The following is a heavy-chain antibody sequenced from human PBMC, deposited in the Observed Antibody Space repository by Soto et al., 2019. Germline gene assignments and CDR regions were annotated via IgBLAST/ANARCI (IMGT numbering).Heavy chain of an antibody. CDR1: GFTFSSYS. CDR2: ISSSSSTI. J-gene: IGHJ3*02. CDR3: ARERDPPTQDAFDI. V-gene: IGHV3-48*01. Sequence: EVQLVESGGGLVQPGGSLRLSCAASGFTFSSYSMNWVRQAPGKGLEWVSYISSSSSTIYYADSVKGRFTISRDNAKNSLYLQMNSLRAEDTAVYYCARERDPPTQDAFDIWGQGTMVTVSS.